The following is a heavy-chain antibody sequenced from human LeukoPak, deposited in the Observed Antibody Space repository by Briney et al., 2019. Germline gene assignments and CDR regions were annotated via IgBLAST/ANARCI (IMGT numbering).Heavy chain of an antibody. CDR2: ISYDGSNK. CDR1: GFTFSSYG. J-gene: IGHJ4*02. D-gene: IGHD4-23*01. Sequence: RSGGSLRLSCAASGFTFSSYGMHWDRQAPGKGLEWVAVISYDGSNKYYADSVKGRFTISRDNSKNTLYLQMNSLRAEDTAVYYCARISYGGQFDYWGQGTLVTVSS. CDR3: ARISYGGQFDY. V-gene: IGHV3-30*03.